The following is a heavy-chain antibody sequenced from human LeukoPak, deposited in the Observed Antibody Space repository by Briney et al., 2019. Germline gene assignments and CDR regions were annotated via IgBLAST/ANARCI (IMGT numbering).Heavy chain of an antibody. V-gene: IGHV1-69*04. D-gene: IGHD2-2*02. CDR3: ARSIPRGMDV. J-gene: IGHJ6*02. CDR1: GGXFSSYA. Sequence: GASVKVSCRASGGXFSSYAMSWVRQAPGQGLEWMGRIIPILGIANYAQKFQGRVTITADKSTSTAYMELSSLRSEDTAVYYCARSIPRGMDVWGQGTTVTVSS. CDR2: IIPILGIA.